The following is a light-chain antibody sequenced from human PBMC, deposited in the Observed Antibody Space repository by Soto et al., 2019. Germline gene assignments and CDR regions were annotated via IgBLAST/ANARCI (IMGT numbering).Light chain of an antibody. CDR1: RNLLHSNGYYY. CDR3: AQGLATPFT. V-gene: IGKV2-28*01. Sequence: EIVLTQSPLSLPVTPGEPASISCRSSRNLLHSNGYYYLDWYLQKPGQSPQLLIYLGSNRASGVPDRFSGSGSGTDFTLTISRVEAEDVGVYFCAQGLATPFTFGEGTKVEIK. CDR2: LGS. J-gene: IGKJ4*01.